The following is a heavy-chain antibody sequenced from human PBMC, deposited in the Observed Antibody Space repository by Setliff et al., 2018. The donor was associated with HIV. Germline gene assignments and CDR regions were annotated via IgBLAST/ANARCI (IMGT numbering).Heavy chain of an antibody. D-gene: IGHD2-15*01. V-gene: IGHV4-34*01. Sequence: SETLSLTCAVYGGSFSGYYWSWIRQPPGKGLEWIGEINHSGSTNYNPSLRSRVTISVDTSKNQFSLKLSSVTAADTAVYYCARGSSGPGGRAFDIWGQGTMVTVSS. J-gene: IGHJ3*02. CDR2: INHSGST. CDR1: GGSFSGYY. CDR3: ARGSSGPGGRAFDI.